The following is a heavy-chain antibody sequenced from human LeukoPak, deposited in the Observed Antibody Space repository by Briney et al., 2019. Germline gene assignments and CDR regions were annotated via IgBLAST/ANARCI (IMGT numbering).Heavy chain of an antibody. J-gene: IGHJ3*02. V-gene: IGHV3-53*01. CDR3: MVVVILTTYAFDI. Sequence: PGGSLRLSCAASGFTVSSNYMSWVRQAPGKGLEWVSVIYSGGGTYYADSVKGRFTISRDNSKNTLYLQMNSLRAEDTAVYYCMVVVILTTYAFDIWGQGTMVTVSS. CDR1: GFTVSSNY. D-gene: IGHD3-22*01. CDR2: IYSGGGT.